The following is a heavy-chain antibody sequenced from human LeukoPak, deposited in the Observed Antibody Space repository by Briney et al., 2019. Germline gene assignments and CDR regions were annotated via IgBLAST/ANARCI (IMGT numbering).Heavy chain of an antibody. V-gene: IGHV3-30*18. J-gene: IGHJ1*01. D-gene: IGHD4-17*01. CDR1: GFTFSSYG. CDR2: MSYDGSNK. Sequence: GGSLRLSCAASGFTFSSYGMHWVRQAPGKGLEWAAVMSYDGSNKYYADSVKGRFTISRDNSKNTLYLQMNSLRAEDTAVYYCAKDGSTVTFRRGYFQHWGQGTLVTVSS. CDR3: AKDGSTVTFRRGYFQH.